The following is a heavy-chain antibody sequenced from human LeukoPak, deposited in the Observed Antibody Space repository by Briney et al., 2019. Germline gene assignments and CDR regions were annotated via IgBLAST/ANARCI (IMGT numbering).Heavy chain of an antibody. V-gene: IGHV4-39*01. Sequence: SETLSLTCTVSGGSISSSSYYWGWIRQPPGKGLEWFGSIYYSGSTYYNPSLKSRVTISVDTSKNQFSLKLSSVTAADTAVYYCARQRDRYSSGWYVYWGQGTLVTVSS. CDR3: ARQRDRYSSGWYVY. J-gene: IGHJ4*02. CDR2: IYYSGST. CDR1: GGSISSSSYY. D-gene: IGHD6-19*01.